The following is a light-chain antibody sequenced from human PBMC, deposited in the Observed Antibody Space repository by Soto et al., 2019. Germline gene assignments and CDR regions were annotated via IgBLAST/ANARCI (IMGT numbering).Light chain of an antibody. Sequence: DIVMAQSPASLSVSPGEGVTLSCRASQSVGNDLAWYQQRAGQAPRLLIYGASTRATGVPARFTGSGSGTDFTLTISSLQSEDFAVHYCQQYYNWPPAWTFGQRTRVDIK. CDR3: QQYYNWPPAWT. V-gene: IGKV3-15*01. J-gene: IGKJ1*01. CDR1: QSVGND. CDR2: GAS.